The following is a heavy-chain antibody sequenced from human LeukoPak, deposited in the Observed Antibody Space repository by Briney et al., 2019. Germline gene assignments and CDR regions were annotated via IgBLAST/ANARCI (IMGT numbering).Heavy chain of an antibody. D-gene: IGHD4-17*01. CDR1: GFTFSSYA. Sequence: PGGSLRLSCAASGFTFSSYAMHWVRQAPGKGLEWVAVISYDGSNKYYADSVKGRFTISRDNSKNTLYLQMNSLRAEDTAVYYCAREGGDYVFDYWGQGTLVTVSS. V-gene: IGHV3-30*01. CDR3: AREGGDYVFDY. J-gene: IGHJ4*02. CDR2: ISYDGSNK.